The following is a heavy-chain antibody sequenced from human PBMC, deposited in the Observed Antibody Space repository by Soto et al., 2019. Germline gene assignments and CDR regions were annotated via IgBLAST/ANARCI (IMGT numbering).Heavy chain of an antibody. J-gene: IGHJ5*02. V-gene: IGHV3-11*01. D-gene: IGHD4-4*01. Sequence: QVQLVESGGGLVKPGGSLRLSCAASGFTFSAHYMSWIRQAPGKGLEWVAYISNTGNTIDYADSVKGRFTISRDNAKNSLYLQMNSLRAEDTAVYYCARADWDYKFDPWGQGNLVSVSS. CDR3: ARADWDYKFDP. CDR2: ISNTGNTI. CDR1: GFTFSAHY.